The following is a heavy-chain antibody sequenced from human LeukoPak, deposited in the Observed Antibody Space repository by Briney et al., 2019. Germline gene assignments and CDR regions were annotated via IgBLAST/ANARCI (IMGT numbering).Heavy chain of an antibody. CDR3: ARVERITIFGVAHYNWFDP. CDR2: IIPIFGTA. CDR1: GGTFSSYA. D-gene: IGHD3-3*01. Sequence: SVKVSCKASGGTFSSYAISWVRQAPGQGLEWMGGIIPIFGTANYAQKFQGRVTITTDESTSTAYMELSSLRSEDTAVYYCARVERITIFGVAHYNWFDPWGQGTLVTVSS. J-gene: IGHJ5*02. V-gene: IGHV1-69*05.